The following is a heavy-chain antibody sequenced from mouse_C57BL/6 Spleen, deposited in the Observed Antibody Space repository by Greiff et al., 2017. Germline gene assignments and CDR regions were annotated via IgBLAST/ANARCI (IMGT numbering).Heavy chain of an antibody. CDR3: ARLYSDYFDY. V-gene: IGHV5-9*01. J-gene: IGHJ2*01. CDR1: GFTFSSYT. D-gene: IGHD2-12*01. Sequence: EVKLVESGGGLVKPGGSLKLSCAASGFTFSSYTMSWVRQTPEKRLEWVATISGGGGNTYYPDSVKGRFTISRDNAKNTLYLQMSSLRSEDTALYYCARLYSDYFDYWGQGTTLTVSA. CDR2: ISGGGGNT.